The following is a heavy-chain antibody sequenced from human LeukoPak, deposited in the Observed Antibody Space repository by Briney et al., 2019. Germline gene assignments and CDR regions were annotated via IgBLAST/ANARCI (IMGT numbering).Heavy chain of an antibody. CDR2: ISGSGGST. J-gene: IGHJ4*02. Sequence: GGSLRLSCAASGFTFSSYAMSWVRQAPGKGLEWVSAISGSGGSTYYADSVKGRFTISRDNSKNTLYLQMNSLRAEDTAVYYCAKGTAVVGLRLGELFAPLGYWGQGTLVTVSS. V-gene: IGHV3-23*01. D-gene: IGHD3-16*01. CDR1: GFTFSSYA. CDR3: AKGTAVVGLRLGELFAPLGY.